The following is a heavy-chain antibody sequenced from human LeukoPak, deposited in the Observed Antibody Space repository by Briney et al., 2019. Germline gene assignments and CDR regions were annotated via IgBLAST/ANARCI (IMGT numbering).Heavy chain of an antibody. CDR3: ARGASRADY. Sequence: GSPRLSCAASGFTFRSYNMNWVRQAPGKRPEWVSSISSSSSYIYHADSVKGRFTISRDNAKNSLYLQMNSLRAEDTALYYCARGASRADYWGQGTLVTVSS. CDR2: ISSSSSYI. J-gene: IGHJ4*02. V-gene: IGHV3-21*01. CDR1: GFTFRSYN.